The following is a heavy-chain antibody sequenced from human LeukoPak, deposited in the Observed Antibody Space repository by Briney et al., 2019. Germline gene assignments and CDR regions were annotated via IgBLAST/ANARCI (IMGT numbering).Heavy chain of an antibody. D-gene: IGHD3-22*01. Sequence: GGSLRLSCTASGFTFSSYWMSWVRQAPGKGLEWVANIKQDGSEKYYVDSVKGRFTISRDNSKNTLYLQMNSLRAEDTAVYYCAKAPRSGYYHWGQGTLVTVSS. CDR1: GFTFSSYW. J-gene: IGHJ1*01. CDR3: AKAPRSGYYH. CDR2: IKQDGSEK. V-gene: IGHV3-7*01.